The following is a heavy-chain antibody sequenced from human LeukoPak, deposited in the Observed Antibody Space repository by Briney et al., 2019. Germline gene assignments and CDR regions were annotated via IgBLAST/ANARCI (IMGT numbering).Heavy chain of an antibody. J-gene: IGHJ5*02. Sequence: ASETLSLTCAVYGGSFSGYYWSWIRQPPGKGLEWIGEINHSGSTNYNPSLKSRVTISVDTSKNQFSLKLSSVTAADTAVYYCARGSMLFDPWGQVNLVTVSS. CDR1: GGSFSGYY. CDR2: INHSGST. V-gene: IGHV4-34*01. D-gene: IGHD2/OR15-2a*01. CDR3: ARGSMLFDP.